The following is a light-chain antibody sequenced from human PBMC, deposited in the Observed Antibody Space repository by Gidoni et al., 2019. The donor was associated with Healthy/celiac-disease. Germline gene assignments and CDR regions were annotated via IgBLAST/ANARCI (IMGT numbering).Light chain of an antibody. CDR1: QSISSW. CDR2: KAS. V-gene: IGKV1-5*03. J-gene: IGKJ4*01. CDR3: QQYNSYPLT. Sequence: DIQMTQSPSTLSASVGDRVTITCRASQSISSWLAWYQQKPGNAPKLLIYKASSLESGVPSRFSGSGSGTEFTLTISSLQPDDFGTYYCQQYNSYPLTFGGGTKVEIK.